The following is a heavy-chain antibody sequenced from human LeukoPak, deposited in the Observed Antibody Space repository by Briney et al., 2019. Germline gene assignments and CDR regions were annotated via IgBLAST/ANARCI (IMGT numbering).Heavy chain of an antibody. CDR1: GFTFYTHA. J-gene: IGHJ4*02. CDR2: IIGSGGNT. Sequence: GGSLRLSCAASGFTFYTHAMTWVRQAPGKGLEWVSTIIGSGGNTFYADSVKGRFTISRDNSKNTLSLQLTSLRAEDTGIYFCARDGGHPLTSYYRAYWGQGTLVTVSS. CDR3: ARDGGHPLTSYYRAY. V-gene: IGHV3-23*01. D-gene: IGHD4-4*01.